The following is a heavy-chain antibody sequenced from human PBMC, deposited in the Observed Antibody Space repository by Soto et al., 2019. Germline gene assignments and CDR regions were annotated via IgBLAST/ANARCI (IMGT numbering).Heavy chain of an antibody. D-gene: IGHD2-15*01. CDR2: IYYSGST. CDR1: GGSISSYY. J-gene: IGHJ4*02. Sequence: QVQLQESGPGLVKPSETLSLTCTVSGGSISSYYWSWIRQPPGKGLEWIGYIYYSGSTNYNPSLKRRVTISVDTSKNQFSLKLSSVPAADTAVYYCARRYGGTFDYWGQGTLVTVSS. V-gene: IGHV4-59*08. CDR3: ARRYGGTFDY.